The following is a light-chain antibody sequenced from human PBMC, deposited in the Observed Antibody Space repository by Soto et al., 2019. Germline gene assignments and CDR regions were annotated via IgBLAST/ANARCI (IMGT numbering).Light chain of an antibody. V-gene: IGKV3-20*01. CDR1: QSVSRSN. CDR2: GAS. Sequence: DTVLTQSPGTLSLSPGERATLSCRANQSVSRSNLAWYQQNPRQAPRLLIYGASSRTTGIPDRFSGSGSGTDFALTISRLEPEDFAVYYCQHYGSSSFTFGGGTKVEIK. J-gene: IGKJ4*01. CDR3: QHYGSSSFT.